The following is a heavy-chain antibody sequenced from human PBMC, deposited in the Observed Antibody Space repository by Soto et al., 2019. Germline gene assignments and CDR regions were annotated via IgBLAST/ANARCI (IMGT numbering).Heavy chain of an antibody. CDR2: IYSGGST. Sequence: GGSLRLSCAASGFTVSSNYMSWVRQAPGKGLEWVSVIYSGGSTYYADSVKGRFTISRDNSKNTLYLQMNSLRAEDTAVYYCARDKVRYCSGCSCYYYYGMDVWGQGTTVTVSS. CDR1: GFTVSSNY. CDR3: ARDKVRYCSGCSCYYYYGMDV. D-gene: IGHD2-15*01. J-gene: IGHJ6*02. V-gene: IGHV3-66*01.